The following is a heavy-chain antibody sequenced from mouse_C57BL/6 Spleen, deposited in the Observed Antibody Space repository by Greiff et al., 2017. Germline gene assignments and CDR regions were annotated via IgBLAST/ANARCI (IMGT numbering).Heavy chain of an antibody. J-gene: IGHJ4*01. D-gene: IGHD2-4*01. Sequence: VKLMESGPELVKPGASVKISCKASGYAFSSSWMNWVKQRPGKGLEWIGRLYPGDGDTNYNGKFKGKATLTADKSSRTAYMQLSSLTSEDSAVYFCAREGIYYDYDDAMDYWGQGTSVTVSS. CDR3: AREGIYYDYDDAMDY. CDR2: LYPGDGDT. V-gene: IGHV1-82*01. CDR1: GYAFSSSW.